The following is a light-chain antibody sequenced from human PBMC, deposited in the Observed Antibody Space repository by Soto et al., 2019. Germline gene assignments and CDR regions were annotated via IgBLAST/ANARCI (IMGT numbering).Light chain of an antibody. CDR1: QSISSW. CDR3: QQYNSYSGT. J-gene: IGKJ1*01. V-gene: IGKV1-5*03. CDR2: KAS. Sequence: DIQMTQSPSTLSASVGDRVTITCLASQSISSWLAWYQQKPGKAPKLLIYKASSLESGVPSRFSGSGSGTEFTLTISSLQPDDFETYYCQQYNSYSGTFGQGTKVDLK.